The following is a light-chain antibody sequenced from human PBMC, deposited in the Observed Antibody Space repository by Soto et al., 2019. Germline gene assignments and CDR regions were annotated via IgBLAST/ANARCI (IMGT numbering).Light chain of an antibody. CDR3: QQSHSDPLT. Sequence: QMTQSPSSLFASVGDRVTITCRASQSISSHLNWYQQKVGQTPRLLIYAASTLQSEVPPRFSGSGSGTEFTLTISGLQREDFATYYCQQSHSDPLTFGGGTKMQI. V-gene: IGKV1-39*01. CDR2: AAS. CDR1: QSISSH. J-gene: IGKJ4*01.